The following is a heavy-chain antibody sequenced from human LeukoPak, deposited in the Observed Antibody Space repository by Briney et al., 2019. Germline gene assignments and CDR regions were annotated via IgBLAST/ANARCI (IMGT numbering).Heavy chain of an antibody. Sequence: SETLSLTCAVYGGSFSGSYWSWIRQPPGKGLEWIGEINHSGSTNYNPSLKSRVTISVDTSKNQFSLKLSSVTAAGTAVYYCAREKQWLVEGFDYWGQGTLVTVSS. CDR2: INHSGST. V-gene: IGHV4-34*01. D-gene: IGHD6-19*01. J-gene: IGHJ4*02. CDR1: GGSFSGSY. CDR3: AREKQWLVEGFDY.